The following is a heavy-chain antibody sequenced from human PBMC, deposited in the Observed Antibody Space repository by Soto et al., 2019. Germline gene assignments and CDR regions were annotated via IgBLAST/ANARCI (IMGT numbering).Heavy chain of an antibody. V-gene: IGHV1-2*04. CDR1: GYTFTGYY. CDR2: INPNSGGT. CDR3: ARDRYGTGDSFDI. J-gene: IGHJ3*02. Sequence: ASVKVSCKASGYTFTGYYMHWGRQATGQGLEWMGWINPNSGGTNYAQNFQGWVTMTRDTSISTAYMELSRLRSDDTAVYYCARDRYGTGDSFDICCQGTMVTVS. D-gene: IGHD2-8*02.